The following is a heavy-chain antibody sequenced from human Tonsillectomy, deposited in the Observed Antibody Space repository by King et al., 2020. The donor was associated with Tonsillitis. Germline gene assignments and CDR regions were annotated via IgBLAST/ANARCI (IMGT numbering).Heavy chain of an antibody. V-gene: IGHV4-31*03. Sequence: QLQESGPGLVKPSQTLSLTCTVAGGSISSGGYYWSWIRQHPGKGLEWIVYIYYSGTTYSNPSLKSRVTISADTSKNQVSLKVSSLTAADTAVYYCARGTGTSYDYWGQGTLVTVSS. CDR2: IYYSGTT. D-gene: IGHD1-7*01. J-gene: IGHJ4*02. CDR3: ARGTGTSYDY. CDR1: GGSISSGGYY.